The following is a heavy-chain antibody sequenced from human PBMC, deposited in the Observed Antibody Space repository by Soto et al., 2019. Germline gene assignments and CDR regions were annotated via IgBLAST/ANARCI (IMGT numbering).Heavy chain of an antibody. J-gene: IGHJ5*02. Sequence: SETLSLTCAVSSSSISSSNWWSWVRQPPGKGLEWIGEIYHSGSTNYNPSLKSRVTISVDKSKNQFSLKLSSVTAADTAVYYCARESPPTYYYDSSGYYNNWFDPWGQGTLVTVSS. CDR2: IYHSGST. CDR1: SSSISSSNW. CDR3: ARESPPTYYYDSSGYYNNWFDP. D-gene: IGHD3-22*01. V-gene: IGHV4-4*02.